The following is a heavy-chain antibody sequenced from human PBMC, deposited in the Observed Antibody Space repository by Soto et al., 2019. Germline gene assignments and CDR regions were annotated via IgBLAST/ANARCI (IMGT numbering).Heavy chain of an antibody. Sequence: SETLSLTCTVSGGSISSSSYYWGWIRQPPGKGLEWIGSIYYSGSTYYNPSLKSRVTISVDTSKNLFSLKLSSVTAADTAVYYRARIDVRRLGRANFDYWGQGTLVTVSS. V-gene: IGHV4-39*01. J-gene: IGHJ4*02. CDR1: GGSISSSSYY. CDR3: ARIDVRRLGRANFDY. D-gene: IGHD3-9*01. CDR2: IYYSGST.